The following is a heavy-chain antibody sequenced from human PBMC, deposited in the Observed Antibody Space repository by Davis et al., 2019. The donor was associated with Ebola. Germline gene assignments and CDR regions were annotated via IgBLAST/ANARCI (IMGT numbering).Heavy chain of an antibody. CDR3: ARDGDTVFRLLMTYFDY. J-gene: IGHJ4*02. D-gene: IGHD3/OR15-3a*01. CDR1: GYSFSTYG. V-gene: IGHV1-18*01. Sequence: ASVKVSCKASGYSFSTYGISWVRQAPGQGLEWMGWINPYNGDTNYAQKFQGRVTFTTDTSTSTAYMELRSLRSVDTAVYYCARDGDTVFRLLMTYFDYWGQGTLVTVSS. CDR2: INPYNGDT.